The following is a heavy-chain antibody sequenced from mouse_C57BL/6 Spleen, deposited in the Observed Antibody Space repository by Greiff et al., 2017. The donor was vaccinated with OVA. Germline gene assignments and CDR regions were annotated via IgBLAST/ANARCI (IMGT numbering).Heavy chain of an antibody. CDR1: GYTFTSYW. CDR2: IDPSDSYT. Sequence: QVQLQQSGAELVRPGTSVKLSCKASGYTFTSYWMHWVKQRPGQGLEWIGVIDPSDSYTNYNQKFKGKATLTVDTSSSTAYMQLSSLTSEDSAVYYCARRKSKDYWGQGTTLTVSS. V-gene: IGHV1-59*01. J-gene: IGHJ2*01. CDR3: ARRKSKDY. D-gene: IGHD1-3*01.